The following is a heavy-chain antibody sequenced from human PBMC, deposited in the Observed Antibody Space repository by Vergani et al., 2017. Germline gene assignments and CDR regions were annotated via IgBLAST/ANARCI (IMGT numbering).Heavy chain of an antibody. Sequence: EVQLMESGGGRVQPGGSLKLSCATSGFTFRDSTMHWVRQASGKGLEWVGRIRSKIDTFATGVTESVKGRFTISRDDSKNTRYLEMSRLNTEDSAVYYCALTYFPPTGSTGTVYWGPGAPVIVSS. CDR3: ALTYFPPTGSTGTVY. D-gene: IGHD3-10*01. CDR2: IRSKIDTFAT. V-gene: IGHV3-73*01. CDR1: GFTFRDST. J-gene: IGHJ4*02.